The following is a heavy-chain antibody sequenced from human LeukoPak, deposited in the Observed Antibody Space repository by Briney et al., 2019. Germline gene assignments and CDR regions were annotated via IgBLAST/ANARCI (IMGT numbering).Heavy chain of an antibody. CDR3: ARAEKIWFGENNWFDP. D-gene: IGHD3-10*01. Sequence: SETLSLTCTVSGGSISSGDYYWSWIRQPPGKGLEWIGYIYYSGSTYYNPSLKSRVTISVDTSKNQFSLKLSSATAADTAVYYCARAEKIWFGENNWFDPWGQGTLVTVSS. CDR1: GGSISSGDYY. J-gene: IGHJ5*02. CDR2: IYYSGST. V-gene: IGHV4-30-4*01.